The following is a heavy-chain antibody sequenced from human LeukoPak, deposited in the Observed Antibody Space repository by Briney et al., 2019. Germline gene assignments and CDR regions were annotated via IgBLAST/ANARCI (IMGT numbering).Heavy chain of an antibody. V-gene: IGHV4-59*08. CDR2: INYSGST. CDR1: GGSISNYY. CDR3: ARQAAANSIDY. Sequence: PSETLSLTCTVSGGSISNYYWSWIRQPPGKGLKWIGYINYSGSTTYNPSLKSRVTISVDTSKNQFSLKLTSATAADTAVYYCARQAAANSIDYWGQGTVVTVSS. D-gene: IGHD2-2*01. J-gene: IGHJ4*02.